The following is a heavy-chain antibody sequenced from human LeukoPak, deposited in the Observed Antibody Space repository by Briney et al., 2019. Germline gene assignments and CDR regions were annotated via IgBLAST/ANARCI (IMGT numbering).Heavy chain of an antibody. Sequence: PSETLSLTCAVYGGSFSGYYWSWIRQPPGKGLEWIGEINHSGSTNYNPSLKSRVTISVDTSKNQFSLKLSSVTAADTAVYYCARGGWVQQLVRRSSQGSSLRDWFDPWGQGTLVTVSS. CDR3: ARGGWVQQLVRRSSQGSSLRDWFDP. V-gene: IGHV4-34*01. CDR1: GGSFSGYY. J-gene: IGHJ5*02. CDR2: INHSGST. D-gene: IGHD6-13*01.